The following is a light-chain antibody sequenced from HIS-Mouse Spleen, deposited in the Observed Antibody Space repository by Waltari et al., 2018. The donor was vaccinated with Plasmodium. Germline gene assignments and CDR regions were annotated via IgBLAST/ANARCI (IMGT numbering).Light chain of an antibody. J-gene: IGKJ1*01. CDR1: QSISSW. V-gene: IGKV1-5*03. Sequence: DIQMTQSPSTLSVSVGDRVTITCRASQSISSWLAWYQQKPGKAPKLLIYKASSLESGVPSRFSGSGSGTEFTLTISSLQPDDFATCYCQQYNSYWTFGQGTKVEIK. CDR3: QQYNSYWT. CDR2: KAS.